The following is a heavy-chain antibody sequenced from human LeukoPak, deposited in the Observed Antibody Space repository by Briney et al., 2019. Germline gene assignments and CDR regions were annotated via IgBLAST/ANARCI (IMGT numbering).Heavy chain of an antibody. J-gene: IGHJ4*02. V-gene: IGHV4-59*08. CDR1: GVSISSYY. CDR3: ARNTAMVYFDY. D-gene: IGHD5-18*01. Sequence: SETLSLTCTVSGVSISSYYWSWIRQPPGKGLEWIGYIYYSGSTNYNPSLKSRVTISVDTPKNQFSLKLSSVTAADTAVYYCARNTAMVYFDYWGQGTLVTVSS. CDR2: IYYSGST.